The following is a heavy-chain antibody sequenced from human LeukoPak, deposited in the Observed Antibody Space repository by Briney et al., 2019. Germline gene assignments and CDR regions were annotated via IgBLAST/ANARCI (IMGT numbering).Heavy chain of an antibody. CDR3: ARAHAKDTRYYGSGILPLDY. CDR2: IYTSGNT. J-gene: IGHJ4*02. V-gene: IGHV4-61*02. Sequence: PSQTLSLTCTVSGGSISSGSYYWSWIRQPAGKGLEWIGRIYTSGNTNYNPSLKSRVTISVDTSKNQFSLKLSSVTAADTAVYYCARAHAKDTRYYGSGILPLDYWGQGTLVTVSS. CDR1: GGSISSGSYY. D-gene: IGHD3-10*01.